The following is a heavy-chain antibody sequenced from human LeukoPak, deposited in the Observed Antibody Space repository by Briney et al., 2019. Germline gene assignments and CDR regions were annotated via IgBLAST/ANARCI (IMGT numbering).Heavy chain of an antibody. D-gene: IGHD5/OR15-5a*01. CDR3: ARVPIYPYYYYYMDV. CDR1: GYTFTGYY. Sequence: GASVKVSCEASGYTFTGYYIQWVRQAPGQGLEWMGWFNPHSGGTNYAQKFQGRVTMTRDTSISTAYMELSRLRSDDTAVYYCARVPIYPYYYYYMDVWGKGTTVTISS. V-gene: IGHV1-2*02. CDR2: FNPHSGGT. J-gene: IGHJ6*03.